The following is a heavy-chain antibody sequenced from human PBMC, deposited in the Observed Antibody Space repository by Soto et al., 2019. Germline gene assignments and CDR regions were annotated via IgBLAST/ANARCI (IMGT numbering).Heavy chain of an antibody. CDR1: GFPFSSYA. CDR2: ISSNGGST. V-gene: IGHV3-64*01. J-gene: IGHJ4*02. CDR3: ARGSNGYHFDY. D-gene: IGHD5-12*01. Sequence: EVQLVESGGGLVQPGGSLRLSCAASGFPFSSYAMHWVRQAPGKGLEYVSAISSNGGSTDYANSVKGRFTISRDNSKNTLYLQMGSLRAEDMAVYYCARGSNGYHFDYWGQGTLVTVSS.